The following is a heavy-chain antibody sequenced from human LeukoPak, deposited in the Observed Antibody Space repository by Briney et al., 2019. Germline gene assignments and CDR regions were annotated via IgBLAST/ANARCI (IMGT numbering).Heavy chain of an antibody. CDR1: GFTFSSYA. Sequence: PGGSLRLSCAASGFTFSSYAMQGVRQAPGKGREGGGVISYDGSRKYYADSGKGRFTIARDNSKNTLYLQMPSLRAQDTPVYYCARAYSSGWYYFDYWGQGTLVTVSS. CDR2: ISYDGSRK. D-gene: IGHD6-19*01. J-gene: IGHJ4*02. CDR3: ARAYSSGWYYFDY. V-gene: IGHV3-30-3*01.